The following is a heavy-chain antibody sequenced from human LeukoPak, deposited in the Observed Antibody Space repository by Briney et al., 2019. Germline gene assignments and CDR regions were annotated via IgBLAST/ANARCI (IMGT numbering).Heavy chain of an antibody. V-gene: IGHV4-34*01. D-gene: IGHD2-2*01. CDR3: ARGYCSSTSCPTHYYYMDV. CDR1: GGSFSGYY. CDR2: INHSGST. J-gene: IGHJ6*03. Sequence: SETLSLTCAVYGGSFSGYYWSWIRQPPGKGLEWIGEINHSGSTNYNPSLKSRVTISVDTSKSQFSLKLSSVTAADTAVYYCARGYCSSTSCPTHYYYMDVWGKGTTVTVSS.